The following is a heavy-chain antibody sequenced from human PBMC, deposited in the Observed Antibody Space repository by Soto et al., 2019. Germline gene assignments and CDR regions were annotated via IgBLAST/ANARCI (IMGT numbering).Heavy chain of an antibody. CDR2: IYPGDSDT. CDR1: GYSFTSYW. CDR3: ARQLRRPYYYYYGMDV. Sequence: GESLKISCKGSGYSFTSYWIGWVRQMPGKGLEWMGIIYPGDSDTRYSPSFQGQVTISADKSISTAYLQWSSLKASDTAMYYCARQLRRPYYYYYGMDVWGQGTTVTVSS. V-gene: IGHV5-51*01. J-gene: IGHJ6*02. D-gene: IGHD4-17*01.